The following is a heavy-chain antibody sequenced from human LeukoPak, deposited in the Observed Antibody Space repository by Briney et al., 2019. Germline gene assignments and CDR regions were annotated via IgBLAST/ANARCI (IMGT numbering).Heavy chain of an antibody. V-gene: IGHV4-34*01. J-gene: IGHJ6*03. CDR2: INHSGST. CDR3: ARGRGCSSTSCYTDYYYYMDV. D-gene: IGHD2-2*02. Sequence: KPSETLSLTCAVYGGSFSGYYWSWIRQPPGKWLEWIGKINHSGSTNYNPSLKSRVTISVDTSKNQFSLRLTSVTAADTAVYYCARGRGCSSTSCYTDYYYYMDVWGKGTTVTVSS. CDR1: GGSFSGYY.